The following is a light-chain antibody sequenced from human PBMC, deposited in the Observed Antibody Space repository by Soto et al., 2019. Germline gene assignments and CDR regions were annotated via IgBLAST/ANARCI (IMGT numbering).Light chain of an antibody. CDR3: QHANSFPT. V-gene: IGKV1-12*01. J-gene: IGKJ1*01. CDR1: PGISSW. CDR2: AAS. Sequence: DIQMTQSPSSVSASVGDRVTITCRASPGISSWLAWYQQKPGKAPKLLIYAASSLQRGAPSRLSGSGSGTDFSLTISSLQTEDFAAYYGQHANSFPTFGQGTKVEIK.